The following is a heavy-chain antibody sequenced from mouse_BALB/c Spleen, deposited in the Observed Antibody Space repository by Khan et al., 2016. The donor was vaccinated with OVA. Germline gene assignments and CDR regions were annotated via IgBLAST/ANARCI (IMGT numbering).Heavy chain of an antibody. J-gene: IGHJ3*01. Sequence: VQLKQSGAELVKPGASVKLSCTASGFNITDYSIHWVKQRPEQGLEWIGRINPASGYSEYDPKFQGKATLTSDTSSNAAYLQLSSLTSEDTAVYYCVRTPGSSIYWGQGTLVTVSA. CDR2: INPASGYS. D-gene: IGHD1-1*01. V-gene: IGHV14-3*02. CDR3: VRTPGSSIY. CDR1: GFNITDYS.